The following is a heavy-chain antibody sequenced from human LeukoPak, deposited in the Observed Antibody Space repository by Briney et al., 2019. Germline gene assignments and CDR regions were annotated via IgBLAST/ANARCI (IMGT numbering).Heavy chain of an antibody. CDR2: IYSSGSS. CDR1: GGSISSYY. Sequence: PSETLSLTCTVSGGSISSYYWSWIRQPVGKGLEWIGRIYSSGSSNYNPSLESRVTMSADTSKNQFSLKLSSVTAADTAVYYCAREVRNYYDSSGYYNYWGQGTLVTVSS. D-gene: IGHD3-22*01. V-gene: IGHV4-4*07. J-gene: IGHJ4*02. CDR3: AREVRNYYDSSGYYNY.